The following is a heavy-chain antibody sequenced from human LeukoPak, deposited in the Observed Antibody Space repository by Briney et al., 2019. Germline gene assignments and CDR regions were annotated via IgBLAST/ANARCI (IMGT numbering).Heavy chain of an antibody. D-gene: IGHD6-13*01. V-gene: IGHV1-2*04. CDR3: ARGGPLAAAFPVDY. CDR1: GNTFTGYY. CDR2: INPNSGGT. J-gene: IGHJ4*02. Sequence: GASVKVSCKASGNTFTGYYMHWVRQAPGQGLEWMGWINPNSGGTNYAQKFQGWVTMTRDTSISTAYMELSRLRSDDTAVYYCARGGPLAAAFPVDYWGQGTLVTVSP.